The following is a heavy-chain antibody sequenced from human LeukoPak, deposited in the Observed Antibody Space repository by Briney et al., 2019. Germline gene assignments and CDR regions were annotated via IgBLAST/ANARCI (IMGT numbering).Heavy chain of an antibody. Sequence: GGSLRLSCAASGFTFSSHSMNWVRQAPGKGLEWVSSISSSSSYIYYADSVKGRFTISRDNAKNSLYLQMNSLRAEDTAVYYCARDGGGSSWYLEYFQHWGQGTLVTVSS. CDR3: ARDGGGSSWYLEYFQH. CDR1: GFTFSSHS. D-gene: IGHD6-13*01. CDR2: ISSSSSYI. V-gene: IGHV3-21*01. J-gene: IGHJ1*01.